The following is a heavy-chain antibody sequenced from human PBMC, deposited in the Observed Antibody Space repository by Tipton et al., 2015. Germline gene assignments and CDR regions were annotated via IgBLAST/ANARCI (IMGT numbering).Heavy chain of an antibody. D-gene: IGHD3-10*01. Sequence: TLSLTCTVSGDSISRSNYHWGWIRQPPGMGLEWIASIHYGGNTHYNPSLMSRVTISVDTSKNQVSLTLNSVTAADTAFYYCARGLLLWFGMTDYWGQGTLVTVSS. CDR2: IHYGGNT. J-gene: IGHJ4*02. V-gene: IGHV4-39*01. CDR3: ARGLLLWFGMTDY. CDR1: GDSISRSNYH.